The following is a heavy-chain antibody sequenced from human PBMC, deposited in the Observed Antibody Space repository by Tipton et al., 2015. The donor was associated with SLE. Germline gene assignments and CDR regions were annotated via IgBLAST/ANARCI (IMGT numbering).Heavy chain of an antibody. CDR3: TKDIGALPGFGMDV. V-gene: IGHV3-9*01. D-gene: IGHD3-16*01. Sequence: SLKLSCAASGFTFDDYAMHWVRQAPGKGLEWVSGLSWNSGSIGYADFVKGRFTISRDNAKNSLYLQMSSLRAEDTALYYCTKDIGALPGFGMDVWGQGTTVTVSS. CDR1: GFTFDDYA. J-gene: IGHJ6*02. CDR2: LSWNSGSI.